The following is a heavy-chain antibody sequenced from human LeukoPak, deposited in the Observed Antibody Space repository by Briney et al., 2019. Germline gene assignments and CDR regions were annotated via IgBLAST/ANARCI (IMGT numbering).Heavy chain of an antibody. Sequence: SETLSLTCTVSGGSISSYYWSWIRQPPGKGLEWIGYIYYSGNTNYNPSLKSRVTISVDTSKNQFSLKLSSVTAADTAVYYCARDGPRGWFDPWGQGTLVTVSS. V-gene: IGHV4-59*01. CDR1: GGSISSYY. J-gene: IGHJ5*02. D-gene: IGHD3-10*01. CDR3: ARDGPRGWFDP. CDR2: IYYSGNT.